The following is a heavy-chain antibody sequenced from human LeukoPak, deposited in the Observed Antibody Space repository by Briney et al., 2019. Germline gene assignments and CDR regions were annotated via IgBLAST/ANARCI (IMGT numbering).Heavy chain of an antibody. CDR1: RFTFNNYA. D-gene: IGHD2-2*01. V-gene: IGHV3-23*01. CDR3: AKVGCSNTNCYADY. J-gene: IGHJ4*02. Sequence: GGSLRLSCAASRFTFNNYAMNWVRQAPGKGLEWVSAIRGSGGTYYADSVKGRFTISRDNSKNTLYLEINSLRAEDTAVYYCAKVGCSNTNCYADYWGQGTLVTVSS. CDR2: IRGSGGT.